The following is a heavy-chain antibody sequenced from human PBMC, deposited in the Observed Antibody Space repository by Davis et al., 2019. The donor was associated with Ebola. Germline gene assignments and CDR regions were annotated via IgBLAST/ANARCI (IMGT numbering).Heavy chain of an antibody. CDR2: IIPIFGTA. D-gene: IGHD2-15*01. V-gene: IGHV1-69*06. CDR1: GGTFSSYA. Sequence: SVKVSCKASGGTFSSYAISWVRQAPGQGLEWMGGIIPIFGTANYAQKFQGRVTITADKSTSTAYMELSSLRSEDTAVYYCARDQDRGLGFDPWGQGTLVTVSS. J-gene: IGHJ5*02. CDR3: ARDQDRGLGFDP.